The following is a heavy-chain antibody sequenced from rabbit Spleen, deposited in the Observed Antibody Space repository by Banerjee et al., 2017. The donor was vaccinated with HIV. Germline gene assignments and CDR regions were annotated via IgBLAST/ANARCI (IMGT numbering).Heavy chain of an antibody. V-gene: IGHV1S45*01. CDR3: AKSSPTSITFYPL. Sequence: QEQLVESGGGLVRPEGSLKLSCTASGFSFSNKAVMCWVRQAPGKGLEWIACINAVTGKAVYASWAKGRFTFSKTSSTTVTLQMTRLTAADTATYFCAKSSPTSITFYPLWGPGTLVTVS. D-gene: IGHD1-1*01. J-gene: IGHJ4*01. CDR1: GFSFSNKAV. CDR2: INAVTGKA.